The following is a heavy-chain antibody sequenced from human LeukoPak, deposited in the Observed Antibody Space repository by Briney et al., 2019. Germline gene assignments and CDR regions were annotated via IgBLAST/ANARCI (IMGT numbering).Heavy chain of an antibody. CDR1: GYSISSGYY. V-gene: IGHV4-38-2*02. D-gene: IGHD6-13*01. Sequence: SETLSLTCTVSGYSISSGYYWGWIRQPPGKGLEWTGSIDHSGSTYYNPSLKSRITISVDTSKNQFSLKLRSVTAADTAVYYCARVSYSRSYDYWYFDLWGRGTLVTVSS. J-gene: IGHJ2*01. CDR2: IDHSGST. CDR3: ARVSYSRSYDYWYFDL.